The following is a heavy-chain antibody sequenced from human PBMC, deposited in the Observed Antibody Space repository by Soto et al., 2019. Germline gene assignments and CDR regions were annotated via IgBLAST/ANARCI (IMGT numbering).Heavy chain of an antibody. D-gene: IGHD2-2*01. V-gene: IGHV2-5*02. CDR2: IYWDDDE. CDR3: AHGSCSSADCYPNPYLDY. J-gene: IGHJ4*02. CDR1: GFSLSTTAEG. Sequence: QITLKESGPTLVKPTQTLTLTCTFSGFSLSTTAEGVGWIRQPPGKALEWLALIYWDDDERYSPSLKSRLTIPKDTHKSQVVLTMTNVDPVDTATYYCAHGSCSSADCYPNPYLDYWGQGILVTVSS.